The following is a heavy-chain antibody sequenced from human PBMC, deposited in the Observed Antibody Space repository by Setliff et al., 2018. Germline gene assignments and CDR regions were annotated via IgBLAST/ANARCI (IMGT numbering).Heavy chain of an antibody. J-gene: IGHJ5*02. D-gene: IGHD1-1*01. CDR3: ARLGRERSTFTCLDA. CDR1: GNNFANHW. CDR2: IDPGDSYA. V-gene: IGHV5-10-1*01. Sequence: GASLNTSCPSSGNNFANHWSAWVRLLPGKRLGYMGRIDPGDSYADDRPSYEGLVTISDDTSPTTVYLQWTSLQASDTALYLCARLGRERSTFTCLDAWGQGTQVTVSS.